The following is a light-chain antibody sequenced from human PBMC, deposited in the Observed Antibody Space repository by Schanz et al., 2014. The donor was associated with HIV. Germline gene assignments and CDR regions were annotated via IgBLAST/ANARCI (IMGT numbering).Light chain of an antibody. Sequence: IVMTQSPATLSLSPGERATLSCRASQDVSGYLAWYQHKVGQPPRLLIYDTSNRAAGIPARFSGRGSGTDFTLTISSLEPEDFAVYYCQYFGNSGGTFGGGTKVEIK. CDR1: QDVSGY. CDR3: QYFGNSGGT. V-gene: IGKV3-11*01. J-gene: IGKJ4*01. CDR2: DTS.